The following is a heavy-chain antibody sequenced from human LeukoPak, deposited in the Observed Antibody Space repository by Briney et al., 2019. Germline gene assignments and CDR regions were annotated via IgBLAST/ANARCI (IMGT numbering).Heavy chain of an antibody. D-gene: IGHD1-26*01. J-gene: IGHJ4*02. V-gene: IGHV3-48*01. CDR3: AFSGTYGVY. CDR2: ISSSSTTI. CDR1: EFIFSDYN. Sequence: GGSLRLSCVASEFIFSDYNMNWVRQAPGKGLEWVSYISSSSTTIYYADSVKGRFTISRDNAKKSVYLQMNSLRAEDTAVFYCAFSGTYGVYWGQGTLVTVSS.